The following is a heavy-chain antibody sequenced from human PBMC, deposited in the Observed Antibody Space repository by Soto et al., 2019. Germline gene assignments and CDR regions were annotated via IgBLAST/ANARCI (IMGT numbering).Heavy chain of an antibody. D-gene: IGHD3-10*01. Sequence: SETLSLTCAVSGGSMSRGGQSWSWIRQPPGKGLEWLGFMYYTGSTYYNPSLKSRVTLXXXXSXNXFXLXXXSVTAAATAMYFCARAPPGPSPRWDVWGQGTTVT. V-gene: IGHV4-30-2*01. CDR1: GGSMSRGGQS. CDR3: ARAPPGPSPRWDV. CDR2: MYYTGST. J-gene: IGHJ6*02.